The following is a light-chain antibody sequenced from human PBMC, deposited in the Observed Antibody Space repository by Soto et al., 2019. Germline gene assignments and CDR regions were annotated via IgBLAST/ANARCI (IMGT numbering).Light chain of an antibody. Sequence: DIVMTQSPLSLPVTPGEPASISCRSSQSLLHSNGYNYLDWYLQKPGQSPQLLIYLGSNRASGVTARFSGSGSGTNSTPTISRVEGEDVGVCYCMQALKNPWTFGQGTNVEIK. CDR1: QSLLHSNGYNY. J-gene: IGKJ1*01. CDR3: MQALKNPWT. CDR2: LGS. V-gene: IGKV2-28*01.